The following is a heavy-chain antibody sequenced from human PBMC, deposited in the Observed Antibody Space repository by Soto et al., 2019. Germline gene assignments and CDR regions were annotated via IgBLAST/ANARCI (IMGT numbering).Heavy chain of an antibody. D-gene: IGHD3-3*01. V-gene: IGHV3-33*01. Sequence: GGSLRLSCAASGFTFSSYGMHWVRQAPGKGLEWVAVIWYDGSNKYYADSVKGRFTISRDNSKNTLYLQMNSLRAEDTAVYYCARAFWVTTVEMATFDYWGQGTLVTVSS. CDR2: IWYDGSNK. J-gene: IGHJ4*02. CDR3: ARAFWVTTVEMATFDY. CDR1: GFTFSSYG.